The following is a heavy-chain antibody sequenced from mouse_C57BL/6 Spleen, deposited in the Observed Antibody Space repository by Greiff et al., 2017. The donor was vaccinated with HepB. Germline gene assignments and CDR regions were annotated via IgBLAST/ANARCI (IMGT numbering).Heavy chain of an antibody. J-gene: IGHJ4*01. D-gene: IGHD2-2*01. CDR1: GYTFTSYW. CDR3: GRSPRGYPYYYAMDY. CDR2: IDPSDSET. Sequence: QVQLQQPGAELVRPGSSVKLSCKASGYTFTSYWMHWVKQRPIQGLEWIGNIDPSDSETHYNQKFKDKATLTVDKSSSTAYMQLSSLTSEDSAVYYCGRSPRGYPYYYAMDYWGQGTSVTVSS. V-gene: IGHV1-52*01.